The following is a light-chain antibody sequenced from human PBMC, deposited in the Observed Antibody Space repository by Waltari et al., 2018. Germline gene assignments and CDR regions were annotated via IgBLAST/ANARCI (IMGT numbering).Light chain of an antibody. J-gene: IGKJ2*01. CDR1: QSISSW. CDR2: QAS. Sequence: DIQMPQSPSTLSASVGDRVIITCRASQSISSWLAWYQQKPGKAPKLLIYQASNLESGVPSRFSGSGSGTEFTLTISSLQPDDLATYYCQQYSTYATGTFGQGTKLEIK. CDR3: QQYSTYATGT. V-gene: IGKV1-5*03.